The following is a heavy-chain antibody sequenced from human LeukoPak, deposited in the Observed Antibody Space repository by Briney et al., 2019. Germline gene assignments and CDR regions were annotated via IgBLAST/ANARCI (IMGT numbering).Heavy chain of an antibody. D-gene: IGHD6-6*01. CDR3: ARGFGDNVVRYFDY. V-gene: IGHV4-59*11. CDR2: FYYSGST. Sequence: PSETLSLTCTVSGGSISNHYWSWIRQPPGKRLEWIGYFYYSGSTTYNPSLKSRVTISVDTSKNQFSLNLSSATAADTAVYYCARGFGDNVVRYFDYWGQGTLVTVSS. CDR1: GGSISNHY. J-gene: IGHJ4*02.